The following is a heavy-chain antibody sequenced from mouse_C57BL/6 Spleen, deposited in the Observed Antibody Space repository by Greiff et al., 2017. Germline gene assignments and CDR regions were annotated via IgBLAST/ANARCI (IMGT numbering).Heavy chain of an antibody. V-gene: IGHV10-1*01. CDR3: VRPDYYDYDDWYIDV. CDR2: IRSKRNNYAT. CDR1: GFSFNTYA. D-gene: IGHD2-4*01. J-gene: IGHJ1*03. Sequence: EVKLQESGGGLVQPKGSLKLSCAASGFSFNTYAMNWVRQAPGKGLEWVARIRSKRNNYATYYADSVKDRFTISRDDSESMLYLQMNNLKTEDTAMYYCVRPDYYDYDDWYIDVWGTGTTVTVSS.